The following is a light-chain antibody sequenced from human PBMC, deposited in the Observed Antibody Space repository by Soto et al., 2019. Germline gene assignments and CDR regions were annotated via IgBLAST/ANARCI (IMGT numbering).Light chain of an antibody. CDR2: KAS. Sequence: DIQMTQSPSTLSACVGGRVTITCRASESISRWLAWYQQKPGKPPNLLIYKASTLGSGVPSRFSGTGSGTEFTLTISSLQPDDFATSYCQQYHSYWTFGQGTKVDIK. CDR1: ESISRW. CDR3: QQYHSYWT. J-gene: IGKJ1*01. V-gene: IGKV1-5*03.